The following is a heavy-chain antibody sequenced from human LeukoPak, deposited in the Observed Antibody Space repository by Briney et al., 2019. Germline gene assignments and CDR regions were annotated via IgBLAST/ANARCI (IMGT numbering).Heavy chain of an antibody. CDR1: GFAFDDYA. CDR3: ARGPIAVAGTLSS. D-gene: IGHD6-19*01. Sequence: GGSLRLSCAASGFAFDDYAMHWVRQAPGKGLEGVAVIWYDGSNKYYADSVKGRFTISRDNSKNTLYLQMNSLRAEDTAVYYCARGPIAVAGTLSSWGQGTLVTVSS. V-gene: IGHV3-33*08. CDR2: IWYDGSNK. J-gene: IGHJ4*02.